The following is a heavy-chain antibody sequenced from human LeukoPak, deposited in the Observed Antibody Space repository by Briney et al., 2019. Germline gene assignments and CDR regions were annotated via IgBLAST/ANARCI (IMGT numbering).Heavy chain of an antibody. CDR1: GFTFSSYS. V-gene: IGHV3-48*04. Sequence: PGGSLRLSCAASGFTFSSYSMNWVRQAPGKGLEWVSYISSSSSTIYYADSVKGRFTISRDNAKNSLYLQMNSLRAEDTAVYYCARDGDRWGQQLDPFDYWGQGTLVTVSS. D-gene: IGHD6-13*01. J-gene: IGHJ4*02. CDR3: ARDGDRWGQQLDPFDY. CDR2: ISSSSSTI.